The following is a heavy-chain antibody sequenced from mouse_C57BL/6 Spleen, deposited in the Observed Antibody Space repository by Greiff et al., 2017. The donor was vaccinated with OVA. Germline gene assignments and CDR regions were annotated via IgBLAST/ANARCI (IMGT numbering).Heavy chain of an antibody. J-gene: IGHJ2*01. CDR1: GYAFSSSW. CDR2: IYPGDGDT. V-gene: IGHV1-82*01. Sequence: QVQLQQSGPELVKPGASVKISCKASGYAFSSSWMNWVKQRPGKGLEWIGRIYPGDGDTNYNGKFKGKATLTADKSSSTAYMQLSSLTSEDSAVYFCARNGGGYWGQGTTLTVSS. CDR3: ARNGGGY.